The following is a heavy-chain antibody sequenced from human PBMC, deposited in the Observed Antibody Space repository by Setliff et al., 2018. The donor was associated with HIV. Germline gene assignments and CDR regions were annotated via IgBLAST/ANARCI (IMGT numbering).Heavy chain of an antibody. CDR3: AKDPQTRRLRFSYYYYYMDV. D-gene: IGHD2-21*01. V-gene: IGHV3-30*04. CDR2: ISYDGSNK. Sequence: PGGSLRLSCAASGFSFRNYAMHWVRQAPGKGLEWVAIISYDGSNKYYADSVKGRFTISRDNSKNTLYLQMNNLRAEDTAVYYCAKDPQTRRLRFSYYYYYMDVWGKGTTVTVSS. J-gene: IGHJ6*03. CDR1: GFSFRNYA.